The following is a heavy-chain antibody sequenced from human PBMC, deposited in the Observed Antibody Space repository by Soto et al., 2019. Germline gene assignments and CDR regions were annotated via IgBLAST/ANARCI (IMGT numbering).Heavy chain of an antibody. D-gene: IGHD3-3*01. J-gene: IGHJ3*01. Sequence: SETLSLTCAVAGDYSSGGYYYWSWIRQPPGKGLEXXXFXYXXXRXXXXSSLKSGVTISVDRSKKHLFLNLTSVPAADTAVYYCATYRKFFQFCGQGTKVTVSS. V-gene: IGHV4-30-2*01. CDR2: XYXXXRX. CDR1: GDYSSGGYYY. CDR3: ATYRKFFQF.